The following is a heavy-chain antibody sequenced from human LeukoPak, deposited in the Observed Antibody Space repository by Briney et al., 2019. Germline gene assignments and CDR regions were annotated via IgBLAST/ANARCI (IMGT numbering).Heavy chain of an antibody. J-gene: IGHJ5*02. Sequence: PGGSLRLSCAASGFTFSSYWMSWVRQAPGKGLEWVANIKQDGSEKYYVDSVKGRFTISRDNAKNSLYLQMNSLRAEDTAVYYCARDEADHYYGSTKVGGFDPWGQGTLVTVSS. V-gene: IGHV3-7*01. CDR3: ARDEADHYYGSTKVGGFDP. CDR2: IKQDGSEK. CDR1: GFTFSSYW. D-gene: IGHD3-10*01.